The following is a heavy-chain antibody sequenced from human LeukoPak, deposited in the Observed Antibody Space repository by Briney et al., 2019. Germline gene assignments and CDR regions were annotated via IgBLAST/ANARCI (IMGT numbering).Heavy chain of an antibody. CDR2: VSAGGDRS. Sequence: QPGGSLRLSCAASGFSFSTYAMNWIRQAPGKGLEWVSTVSAGGDRSYYADSVKGRFTTFRDNSRNTVWLQMNSLRAEDTAMYYCSKDYGAIMSRYWGQGILVTVSS. J-gene: IGHJ4*02. CDR1: GFSFSTYA. D-gene: IGHD5/OR15-5a*01. V-gene: IGHV3-23*01. CDR3: SKDYGAIMSRY.